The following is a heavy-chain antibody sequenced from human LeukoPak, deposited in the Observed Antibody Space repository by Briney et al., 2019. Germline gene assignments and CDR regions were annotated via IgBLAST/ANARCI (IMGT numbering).Heavy chain of an antibody. CDR2: IIPIFGTA. D-gene: IGHD6-6*01. V-gene: IGHV1-69*13. CDR1: GGTFSSYA. J-gene: IGHJ3*02. CDR3: ARALNEYSSSSDAFDI. Sequence: ASVKVSCKASGGTFSSYAISWVRQAPGQGLEWMGGIIPIFGTANYAQKFQGRVTITADESTSTAYMELSSLRSEDTAVYYCARALNEYSSSSDAFDIWGQGTMVTVSS.